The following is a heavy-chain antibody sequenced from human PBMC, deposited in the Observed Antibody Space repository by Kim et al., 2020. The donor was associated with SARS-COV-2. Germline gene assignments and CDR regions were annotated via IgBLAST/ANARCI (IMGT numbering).Heavy chain of an antibody. CDR3: TTVSMR. CDR2: IKSKSDGGTS. J-gene: IGHJ4*02. CDR1: GIPFSDAW. D-gene: IGHD2-2*01. Sequence: GGSLRLSCAVSGIPFSDAWFNWVRQAPGKGLEWLGRIKSKSDGGTSDLAAPVKGRFAISRDDSKSTLFLLMNSLTPDDSAVYYCTTVSMRWGQGTRVTVS. V-gene: IGHV3-15*01.